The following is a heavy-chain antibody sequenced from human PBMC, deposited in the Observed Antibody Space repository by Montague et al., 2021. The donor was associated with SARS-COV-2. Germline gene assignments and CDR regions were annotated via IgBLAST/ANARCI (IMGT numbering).Heavy chain of an antibody. CDR2: FTDSGST. CDR1: GGSINSYSYY. J-gene: IGHJ6*02. CDR3: ARHASYDYTKDLYHYYDDGMDV. Sequence: SETLSLTCTVSGGSINSYSYYWGWLRPPPGQGLEWIGNFTDSGSTYSTPSLRSRVPVSIDRSKNPFSLKLSSVTAAATAVYYCARHASYDYTKDLYHYYDDGMDVWGQGTTVTVS. V-gene: IGHV4-39*01. D-gene: IGHD4-11*01.